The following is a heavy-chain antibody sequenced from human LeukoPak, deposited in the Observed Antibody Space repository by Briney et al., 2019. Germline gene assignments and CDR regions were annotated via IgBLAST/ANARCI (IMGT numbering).Heavy chain of an antibody. J-gene: IGHJ4*02. D-gene: IGHD6-19*01. CDR2: VYPGDSDT. CDR1: GYSFTTYW. V-gene: IGHV5-51*01. CDR3: ARDGSGWSH. Sequence: GESLKISCKASGYSFTTYWIAWVRQLPGKGLEWMGRVYPGDSDTTYSPSFQGQVTISADKSISTAYLQWSSLKASDTAMYYCARDGSGWSHWGQGTLVTVSS.